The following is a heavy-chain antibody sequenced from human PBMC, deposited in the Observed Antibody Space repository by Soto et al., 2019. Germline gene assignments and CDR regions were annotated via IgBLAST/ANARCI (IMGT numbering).Heavy chain of an antibody. CDR1: GFTFSTYA. CDR3: AVRAPFSY. D-gene: IGHD3-3*01. V-gene: IGHV3-30-3*01. Sequence: QVQLVESGGGVVQPGRSLRLSCAASGFTFSTYAMHWVRQAPGKGLEWVTLISYDGSNTYYADSVKGRFTISRDNSKNTLYLQMNGLRPEATAVYYCAVRAPFSYWGQGTLVTVSS. J-gene: IGHJ4*02. CDR2: ISYDGSNT.